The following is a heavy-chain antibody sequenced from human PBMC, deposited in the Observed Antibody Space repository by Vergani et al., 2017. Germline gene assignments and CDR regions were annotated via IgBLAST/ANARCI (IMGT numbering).Heavy chain of an antibody. Sequence: QVQLVQSGAEVKKPGASVKVSCKASGYTFTGYYMHWVRQAPGQGLEWMGWINPNSGGTNYAQKFQGRVTMTRDTSISTAYMELSRLRSDDTAVYYCARAVPEVLSTSDTARGDYWGQGTLVTVSS. D-gene: IGHD5-18*01. J-gene: IGHJ4*02. CDR2: INPNSGGT. V-gene: IGHV1-2*02. CDR1: GYTFTGYY. CDR3: ARAVPEVLSTSDTARGDY.